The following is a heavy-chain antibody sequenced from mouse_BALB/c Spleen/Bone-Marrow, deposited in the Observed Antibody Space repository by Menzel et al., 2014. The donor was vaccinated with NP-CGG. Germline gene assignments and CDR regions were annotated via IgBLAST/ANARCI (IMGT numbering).Heavy chain of an antibody. D-gene: IGHD2-14*01. CDR3: ARSGKVRNAMDY. V-gene: IGHV1S137*01. Sequence: QVQLQQSGAELVRPGVSVKISCKGSGYTFTDYAMHWEKQSHAKSLEWIGVISTYYGDASYNQKFKGKATMTVDKSSSTAYMELARLTSEDSAIYYCARSGKVRNAMDYWGQGTSVTVSS. CDR1: GYTFTDYA. J-gene: IGHJ4*01. CDR2: ISTYYGDA.